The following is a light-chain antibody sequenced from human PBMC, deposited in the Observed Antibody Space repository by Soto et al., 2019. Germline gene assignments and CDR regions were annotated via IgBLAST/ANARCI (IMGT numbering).Light chain of an antibody. Sequence: DIELTQSPSSLSAPVGDTFTISCRASQTVSSYLNWYQQKVGQAPRLLIYFISRLQTGVPSRFSGSGSGRDFTLTITSPQPEDSATYYCQQTYSRPITFGQGTRLEI. CDR2: FIS. CDR3: QQTYSRPIT. V-gene: IGKV1-39*01. CDR1: QTVSSY. J-gene: IGKJ5*01.